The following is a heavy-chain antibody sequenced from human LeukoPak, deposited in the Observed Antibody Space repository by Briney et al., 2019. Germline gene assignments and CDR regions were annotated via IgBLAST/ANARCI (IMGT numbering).Heavy chain of an antibody. CDR3: ARETDYDFWGGPHAFDI. CDR2: ISYDGSNK. Sequence: GGSLRLSCAASGFTFSSYAMHWVRQAPGKGLEWVAVISYDGSNKYYADSVKGRFTISRDNSKNTLYLQMNSLRAEDTAVYYCARETDYDFWGGPHAFDIWGQGTMVTVSS. CDR1: GFTFSSYA. J-gene: IGHJ3*02. V-gene: IGHV3-30-3*01. D-gene: IGHD3-3*01.